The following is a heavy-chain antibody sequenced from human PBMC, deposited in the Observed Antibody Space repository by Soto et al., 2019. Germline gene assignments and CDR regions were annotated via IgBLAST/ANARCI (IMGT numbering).Heavy chain of an antibody. CDR1: GASITSGGYY. Sequence: QVQLQESGPGLVEPSQTLSLTCTVSGASITSGGYYWRWIRQHPGKGLEWFGYIYYSGSTYYNSCSKSRLTMSILTSVSQLSLDLTSVPVPVPLVEYCVGLVDHWGKGTLVTIFS. V-gene: IGHV4-31*03. D-gene: IGHD2-21*01. CDR3: VGLVDH. CDR2: IYYSGST. J-gene: IGHJ4*01.